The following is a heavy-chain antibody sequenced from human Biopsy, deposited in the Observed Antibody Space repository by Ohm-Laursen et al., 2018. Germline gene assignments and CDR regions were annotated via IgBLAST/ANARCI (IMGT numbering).Heavy chain of an antibody. CDR2: FAPENGRI. J-gene: IGHJ4*02. D-gene: IGHD1-1*01. CDR1: GYSLTELS. CDR3: AADINLWNVNY. Sequence: ASVKVSCKASGYSLTELSMHWVRQAPGQGLEWMGGFAPENGRIVYSQKFQGRVTMTEDTSTSTAYMELRRLRSDDTAVYYGAADINLWNVNYWGQGTQVIVSS. V-gene: IGHV1-24*01.